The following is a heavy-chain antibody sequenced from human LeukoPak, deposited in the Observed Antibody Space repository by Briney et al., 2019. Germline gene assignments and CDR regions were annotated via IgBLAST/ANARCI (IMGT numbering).Heavy chain of an antibody. V-gene: IGHV1-69*13. D-gene: IGHD2-2*01. CDR3: ARTEWIVVVPAATKHWFDP. CDR1: GGTFRSYA. CDR2: IIPIFGTA. J-gene: IGHJ5*02. Sequence: SVKVSCKASGGTFRSYAISWVRQAPGQGLEWMGGIIPIFGTANYAQKFQGRVTITADESTSTAYMELSSLRSEDTAVYYCARTEWIVVVPAATKHWFDPWGQGTLVTVSS.